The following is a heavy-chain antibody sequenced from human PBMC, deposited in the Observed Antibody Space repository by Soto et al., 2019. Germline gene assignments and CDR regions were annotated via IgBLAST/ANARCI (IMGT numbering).Heavy chain of an antibody. CDR2: ITPIFGTA. CDR3: AKSYYDVWSGRYPYIYCGMYA. D-gene: IGHD3-3*01. J-gene: IGHJ6*02. V-gene: IGHV1-69*06. CDR1: GYTFTIYG. Sequence: ASVKVSCTASGYTFTIYGISWVRQAPGQGHEWMGGITPIFGTANYAQKFQGRVTITADKFTSTAYMELSSLRSEDTAVYYCAKSYYDVWSGRYPYIYCGMYAYGQGTPVIGPS.